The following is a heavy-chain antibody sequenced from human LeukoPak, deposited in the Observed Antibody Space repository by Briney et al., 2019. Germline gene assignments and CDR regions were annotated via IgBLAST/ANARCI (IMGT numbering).Heavy chain of an antibody. Sequence: SETLSLTCAVYGGSFSGYYWSWIRQPPGKGLEWIGEINHSGGTKYNPSLKSRVTISVDTSKNQFSLKLSSVTAADTAVYYCAASPGTYYFDYWGQGTLVTVSS. CDR2: INHSGGT. V-gene: IGHV4-34*01. D-gene: IGHD1-1*01. CDR3: AASPGTYYFDY. CDR1: GGSFSGYY. J-gene: IGHJ4*02.